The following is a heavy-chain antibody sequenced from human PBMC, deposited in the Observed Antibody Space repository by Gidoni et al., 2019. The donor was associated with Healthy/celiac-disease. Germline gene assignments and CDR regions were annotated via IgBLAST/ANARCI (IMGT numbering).Heavy chain of an antibody. J-gene: IGHJ4*02. Sequence: QVQLVQSGAEVKKPGSSVKVSCKASGGTFSRYAIRWVRQAPGQGLEWMGGIRPIFGTANYAQKFQGRVTITADESTSTAYMELSSLRSEDTAVYYCARDLWSGYFPNWGQGTLVTVSS. CDR1: GGTFSRYA. CDR2: IRPIFGTA. CDR3: ARDLWSGYFPN. V-gene: IGHV1-69*01. D-gene: IGHD3-3*01.